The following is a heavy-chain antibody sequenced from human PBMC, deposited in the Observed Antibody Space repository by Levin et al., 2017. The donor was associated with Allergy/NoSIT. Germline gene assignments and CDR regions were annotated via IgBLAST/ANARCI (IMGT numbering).Heavy chain of an antibody. J-gene: IGHJ4*02. Sequence: GGSLRLSCKASGDTTRGYAISWVRQAPGQGLEWMGGIVPMSATRNYAQRFQGRVTITADESTSAAYIEVNSLRSEDTAVYYCATTREPGPSTVTTFDYWGQGTRVTVSS. CDR1: GDTTRGYA. V-gene: IGHV1-69*01. CDR3: ATTREPGPSTVTTFDY. D-gene: IGHD4-17*01. CDR2: IVPMSATR.